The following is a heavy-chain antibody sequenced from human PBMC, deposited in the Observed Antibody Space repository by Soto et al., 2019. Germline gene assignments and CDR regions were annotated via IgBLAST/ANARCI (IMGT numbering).Heavy chain of an antibody. V-gene: IGHV3-15*07. J-gene: IGHJ4*02. CDR1: GFNFNDAW. D-gene: IGHD2-8*01. CDR3: TTDPNGGRGGY. Sequence: EGQLVESGGGLVKPGGSLRLSCAASGFNFNDAWMNWVRQAPGKGPEWVGRIKSTPDGGTADYAAPVKGRFTIARDDSKNTVYLEMNSLKIDDTAGYYCTTDPNGGRGGYWGQGTLVTVSS. CDR2: IKSTPDGGTA.